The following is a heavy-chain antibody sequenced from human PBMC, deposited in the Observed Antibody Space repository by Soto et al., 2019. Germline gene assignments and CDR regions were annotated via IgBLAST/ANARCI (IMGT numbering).Heavy chain of an antibody. CDR3: AKDGYDSSGYYGAPDY. CDR1: GFTFRSYA. D-gene: IGHD3-22*01. V-gene: IGHV3-23*01. CDR2: ISTTGGTT. J-gene: IGHJ4*02. Sequence: GGSLRLSCVASGFTFRSYALSWVRQAPGKGLEWVSAISTTGGTTYYADSVKGRFTISRDNSKNTLYLQMNSLRAEDTAVYYCAKDGYDSSGYYGAPDYWGQGTLVTVSS.